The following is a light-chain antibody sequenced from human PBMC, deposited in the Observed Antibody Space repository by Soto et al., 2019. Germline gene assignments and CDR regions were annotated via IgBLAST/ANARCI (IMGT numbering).Light chain of an antibody. V-gene: IGLV1-44*01. CDR1: RSNIGSNT. J-gene: IGLJ1*01. CDR2: SNN. CDR3: AVWDDSLNGYV. Sequence: QSVLTQPPSTSGTPGQRGTLSCSGSRSNIGSNTVNWYQQLPGAAPKLLIQSNNQRPSGVPDRFSGSQSGTSASLAISGLQSEDEAYYYCAVWDDSLNGYVFGTGTKLTVL.